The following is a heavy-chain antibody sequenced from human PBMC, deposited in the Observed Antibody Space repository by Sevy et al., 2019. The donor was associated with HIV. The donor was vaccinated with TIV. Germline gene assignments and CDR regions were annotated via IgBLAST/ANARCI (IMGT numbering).Heavy chain of an antibody. CDR3: ARVLGYYDSSGYFFWYFDL. CDR1: GGSISSYY. Sequence: SETLSLTCTVSGGSISSYYWSWIRQPPGKGLEWIGYIYYSGSTNYNPSLKSRVTLSVDTSKNQFSLKLSSVTAADTAVYYCARVLGYYDSSGYFFWYFDLWGRGTLVTVSS. V-gene: IGHV4-59*01. D-gene: IGHD3-22*01. CDR2: IYYSGST. J-gene: IGHJ2*01.